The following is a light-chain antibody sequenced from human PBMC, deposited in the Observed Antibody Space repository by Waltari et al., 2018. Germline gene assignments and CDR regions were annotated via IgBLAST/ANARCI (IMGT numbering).Light chain of an antibody. Sequence: SPGQSITISCTGSSSDVGAYNYVSWYQQHPGKAPRLIIFDVSTRPSGVSNRFSGSKSGNTASLTISGLQAEDEADYYCASYVSSSTLELFGGGTSLTVL. CDR1: SSDVGAYNY. CDR2: DVS. J-gene: IGLJ3*02. CDR3: ASYVSSSTLEL. V-gene: IGLV2-14*03.